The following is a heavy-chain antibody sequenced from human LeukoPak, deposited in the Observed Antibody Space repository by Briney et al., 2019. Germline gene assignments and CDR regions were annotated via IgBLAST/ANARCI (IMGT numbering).Heavy chain of an antibody. V-gene: IGHV3-30-3*01. Sequence: PGGSLRLPCAASGFTFSSYAMHWVRQAPGKGLEWVAVISYDGSNKYYADSVKGRFTISRDNSKNTLYLQMNSLRAEDTAVYYCATSTSCYSFGCYYYYYYGMDVWGQGTTVTVSS. CDR3: ATSTSCYSFGCYYYYYYGMDV. D-gene: IGHD2-2*01. J-gene: IGHJ6*02. CDR1: GFTFSSYA. CDR2: ISYDGSNK.